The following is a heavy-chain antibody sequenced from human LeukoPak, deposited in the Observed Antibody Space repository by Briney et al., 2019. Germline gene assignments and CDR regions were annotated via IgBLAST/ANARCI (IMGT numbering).Heavy chain of an antibody. D-gene: IGHD3-22*01. V-gene: IGHV1-24*01. CDR1: GYTLTELS. J-gene: IGHJ4*02. Sequence: ASVKVSCKVSGYTLTELSMHWVRQAPGKGLEWKGGFDPEDGETIYAQKFQGRVTMTEDTSTDTAYMELSSLRSEDTAVYYCATRPTYYYDSSGYWADYWGQGTLVTVSS. CDR3: ATRPTYYYDSSGYWADY. CDR2: FDPEDGET.